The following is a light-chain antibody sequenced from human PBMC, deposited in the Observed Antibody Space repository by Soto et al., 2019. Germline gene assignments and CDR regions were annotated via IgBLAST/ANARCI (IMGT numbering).Light chain of an antibody. CDR2: GAS. CDR1: QTVGSN. CDR3: QQYNNWPRT. J-gene: IGKJ1*01. Sequence: EIVMTQSPATLSVSPGERATLSCRASQTVGSNLAWYQQKPGQVSRLLIYGASTRATGIPARFSGSGSGTEFTLTISSLQSEDFAVYYCQQYNNWPRTFGQGTKVEIK. V-gene: IGKV3-15*01.